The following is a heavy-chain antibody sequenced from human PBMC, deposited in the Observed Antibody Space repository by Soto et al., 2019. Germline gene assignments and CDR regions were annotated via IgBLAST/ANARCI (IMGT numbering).Heavy chain of an antibody. CDR1: GFTFRSYA. V-gene: IGHV3-23*01. D-gene: IGHD6-19*01. CDR2: ISGSGGST. CDR3: AKGEGSGWPYGMDV. Sequence: PGGSMRLSSAASGFTFRSYAMSWVRQDQGKGLEWVSAISGSGGSTYYADSVKGRFTISRDNSKNTLYLQMNSLRAEDTAVYYCAKGEGSGWPYGMDVWGQGTTVTVSS. J-gene: IGHJ6*02.